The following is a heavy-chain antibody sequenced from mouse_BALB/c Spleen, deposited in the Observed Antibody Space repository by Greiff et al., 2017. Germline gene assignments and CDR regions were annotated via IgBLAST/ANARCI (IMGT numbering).Heavy chain of an antibody. V-gene: IGHV2-6-7*01. Sequence: VQLQQSGPGLVAPSQSLSITCTVSGFSLTGYGVNWVRQPPGKGLEWLGMIWGDGSTDYNSALKSRLSISKDNSKSQVFLKMNSLQTDDTARYYCAREGLLGRGYYAMDYWGQGTSVTVSS. CDR2: IWGDGST. CDR1: GFSLTGYG. D-gene: IGHD3-3*01. CDR3: AREGLLGRGYYAMDY. J-gene: IGHJ4*01.